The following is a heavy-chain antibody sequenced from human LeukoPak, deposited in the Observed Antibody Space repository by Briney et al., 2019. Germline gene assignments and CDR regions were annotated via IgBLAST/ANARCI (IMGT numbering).Heavy chain of an antibody. V-gene: IGHV4-34*01. J-gene: IGHJ4*02. CDR1: GGSFSGYY. Sequence: SETLSLTCAVYGGSFSGYYWSWIRQPPGKGLEWIGEINHSGSTNYNPSFKSRVTISVDTSKNQFSLKLSSVTAADTAVYYCARAAPYGSGSYYNGDYWGQGTLVTVSS. CDR3: ARAAPYGSGSYYNGDY. D-gene: IGHD3-10*01. CDR2: INHSGST.